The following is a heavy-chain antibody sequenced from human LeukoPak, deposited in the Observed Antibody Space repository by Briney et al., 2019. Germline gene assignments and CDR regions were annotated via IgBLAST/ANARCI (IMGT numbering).Heavy chain of an antibody. CDR3: ARDILPHDYGDYVEAVTLDY. D-gene: IGHD4-17*01. Sequence: AASVKVSCKASGGTFSSYAISWVRQAPGQGLKWMGGIIPIFGTANYAQKFQGRVTITADESTSTAYMELSSLRSEDTAVYYCARDILPHDYGDYVEAVTLDYWGQGTLVTVSS. J-gene: IGHJ4*02. CDR1: GGTFSSYA. CDR2: IIPIFGTA. V-gene: IGHV1-69*13.